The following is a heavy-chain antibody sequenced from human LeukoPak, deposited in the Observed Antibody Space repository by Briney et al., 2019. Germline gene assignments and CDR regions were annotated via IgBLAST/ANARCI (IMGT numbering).Heavy chain of an antibody. CDR3: ARARGIAVAGTRDAFDI. D-gene: IGHD6-19*01. CDR1: GGSIISSSYY. CDR2: IYYSGNT. V-gene: IGHV4-39*07. J-gene: IGHJ3*02. Sequence: SETLSLTCTVSGGSIISSSYYWGWIRQPPGKGLEWIGSIYYSGNTDYNPSLKSRVTISVDTSKNQFSLKLSSVTAADTAVYYCARARGIAVAGTRDAFDIWGQGTMVTVSS.